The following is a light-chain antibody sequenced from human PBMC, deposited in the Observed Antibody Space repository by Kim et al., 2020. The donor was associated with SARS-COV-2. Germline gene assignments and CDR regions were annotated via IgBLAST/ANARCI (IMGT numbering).Light chain of an antibody. CDR3: SSYTSSSTLGV. CDR2: DVS. Sequence: QSALTQPASVSGSLGQSITISCTGTSSDVGGYKYVSWYQQHPGKAPKLMIYDVSNRPSGVSNRFSGSKSGNTASLTISGLQAEDEADYYCSSYTSSSTLGVFGTGTKVTVL. V-gene: IGLV2-14*03. J-gene: IGLJ1*01. CDR1: SSDVGGYKY.